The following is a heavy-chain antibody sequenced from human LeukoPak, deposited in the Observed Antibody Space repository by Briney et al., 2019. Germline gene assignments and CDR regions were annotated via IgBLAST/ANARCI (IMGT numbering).Heavy chain of an antibody. CDR2: IYYSGST. CDR3: ARDVYSNYYFDY. V-gene: IGHV4-31*03. Sequence: PSQTLSLTCTVSGGSISSGGYYWSWIRQHPGKGLEWIGYIYYSGSTYYNPSLKSRVTISVDTSKNQFSLKLSSVTAADTAVYYCARDVYSNYYFDYWGQGTLVTASS. D-gene: IGHD4-11*01. J-gene: IGHJ4*02. CDR1: GGSISSGGYY.